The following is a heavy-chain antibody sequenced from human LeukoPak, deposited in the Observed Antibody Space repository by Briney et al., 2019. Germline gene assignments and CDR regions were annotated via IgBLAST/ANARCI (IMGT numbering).Heavy chain of an antibody. D-gene: IGHD6-13*01. CDR2: IYYSGST. J-gene: IGHJ3*02. Sequence: PSETLSLTCTVSGGSISSSRDYWGWLRQAPGKGLEWIGSIYYSGSTYYNPSLKSRVTISVDTSKNQFSLKLSSVTAADTAVYYCASKQQLAGDAFDIWGQGTMVTVSS. CDR3: ASKQQLAGDAFDI. CDR1: GGSISSSRDY. V-gene: IGHV4-39*07.